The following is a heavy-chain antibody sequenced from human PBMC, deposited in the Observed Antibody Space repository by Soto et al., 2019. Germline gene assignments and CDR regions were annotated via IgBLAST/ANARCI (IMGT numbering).Heavy chain of an antibody. CDR3: VRDGTKNLRDRFEP. J-gene: IGHJ5*02. CDR1: GASLSRYY. Sequence: LRETLSLTCNVSGASLSRYYWSWIRQPPGKGLEWIGRIYATGDTDYNPSLKSRISMSVDMSKKQFSLTLGSVTAADTAIYYCVRDGTKNLRDRFEPWGRGILVTVS. V-gene: IGHV4-4*07. CDR2: IYATGDT. D-gene: IGHD1-26*01.